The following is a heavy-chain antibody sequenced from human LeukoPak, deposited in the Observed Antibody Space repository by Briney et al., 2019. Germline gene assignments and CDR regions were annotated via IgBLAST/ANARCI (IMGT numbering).Heavy chain of an antibody. Sequence: GGSLRLSCASSGFAFSDYEMNWIRQAPGKGLEWVSYISSSGSIIYYADSVKGRFTISRDNAKRSLFLQMNSLRVEDTAVYYCARTMWGFDYWGQGTLVTVSS. V-gene: IGHV3-48*03. CDR1: GFAFSDYE. D-gene: IGHD7-27*01. CDR3: ARTMWGFDY. CDR2: ISSSGSII. J-gene: IGHJ4*02.